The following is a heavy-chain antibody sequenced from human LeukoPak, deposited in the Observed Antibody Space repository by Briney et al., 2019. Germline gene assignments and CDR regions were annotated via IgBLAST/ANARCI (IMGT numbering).Heavy chain of an antibody. CDR1: GGSFSGYY. CDR3: ARGGDIVVVPAAHYFDY. Sequence: SETLSLTCAVYGGSFSGYYWSWIRQPPGKGLEWIGEINHSGSTNYNPSLKSRVTISVDTSKNQFSLKLSSVTAADTAVYYCARGGDIVVVPAAHYFDYWGQGTLVTVSS. D-gene: IGHD2-2*01. V-gene: IGHV4-34*01. CDR2: INHSGST. J-gene: IGHJ4*02.